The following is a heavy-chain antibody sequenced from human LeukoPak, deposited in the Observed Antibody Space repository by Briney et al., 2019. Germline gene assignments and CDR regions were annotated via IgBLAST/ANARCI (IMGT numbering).Heavy chain of an antibody. Sequence: GGSLRLSCAASGFTFSSYSMNWVRQAPGKGLEWVSYISSSSSTIYYADSVKGRFTISRDNAKNSLYLQMNSLGAEDTAVYYCARDFGVVIYWGQGTLVTVSS. V-gene: IGHV3-48*01. D-gene: IGHD3-3*01. J-gene: IGHJ4*02. CDR2: ISSSSSTI. CDR3: ARDFGVVIY. CDR1: GFTFSSYS.